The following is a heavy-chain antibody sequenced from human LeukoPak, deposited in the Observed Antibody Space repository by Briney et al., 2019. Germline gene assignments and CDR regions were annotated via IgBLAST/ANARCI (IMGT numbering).Heavy chain of an antibody. CDR2: IYPGDSDT. Sequence: GESLKISCKGSGYSFTSYWIGWVRQMPGKGLEWMGIIYPGDSDTRYSSSFQGQVTISADKSISTAYLQWSSLKASDTAMYYCARGGVYCSSTSCYYDYWGQGTLVTVSS. V-gene: IGHV5-51*01. CDR1: GYSFTSYW. D-gene: IGHD2-2*01. J-gene: IGHJ4*02. CDR3: ARGGVYCSSTSCYYDY.